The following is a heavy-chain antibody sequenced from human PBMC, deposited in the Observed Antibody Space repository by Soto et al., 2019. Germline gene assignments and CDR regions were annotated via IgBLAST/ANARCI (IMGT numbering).Heavy chain of an antibody. D-gene: IGHD3-9*01. CDR3: AKDVHYDIVTGIEYFDH. CDR2: ISGTGRVT. J-gene: IGHJ1*01. Sequence: EVQLLESGGGLVHPGGSLKISCAVSGFTFSSYAMSWVRQAPGKGLEWVSGISGTGRVTNYAESVKGRFTISRDNPKNTLSLEMKSLRAEDTAVYYCAKDVHYDIVTGIEYFDHWGQGTLVTVSS. CDR1: GFTFSSYA. V-gene: IGHV3-23*01.